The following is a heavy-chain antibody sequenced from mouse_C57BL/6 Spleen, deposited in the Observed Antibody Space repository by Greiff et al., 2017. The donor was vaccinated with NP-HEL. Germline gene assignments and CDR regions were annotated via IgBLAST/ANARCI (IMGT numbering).Heavy chain of an antibody. D-gene: IGHD1-1*01. V-gene: IGHV5-6*01. J-gene: IGHJ2*01. Sequence: EVQLVESGGDLVKPGGSPKLSCAASGFTFSSYGMSWVRQTPDKRLEWVATISSGGSYTYYPDSVKGRFTISRDNAKNTLYLQMSSLKSEDTAMYYCARQSYYGSRDYFDYWGQGTTLTVSS. CDR1: GFTFSSYG. CDR3: ARQSYYGSRDYFDY. CDR2: ISSGGSYT.